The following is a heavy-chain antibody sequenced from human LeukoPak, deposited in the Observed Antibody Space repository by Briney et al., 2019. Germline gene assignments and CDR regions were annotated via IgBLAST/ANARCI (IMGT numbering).Heavy chain of an antibody. D-gene: IGHD3-10*01. J-gene: IGHJ4*02. V-gene: IGHV3-73*01. CDR2: VRRSASGYAT. Sequence: PGGSLRLPCAASGFTFSGSALHWVRQASGKGGEWVGRVRRSASGYATAYAASVKGRFTISRDDSKNTAYLQMDSLKTEDTAVYYCTGNYYGSGSYADFDYWGQGTLVTVSS. CDR1: GFTFSGSA. CDR3: TGNYYGSGSYADFDY.